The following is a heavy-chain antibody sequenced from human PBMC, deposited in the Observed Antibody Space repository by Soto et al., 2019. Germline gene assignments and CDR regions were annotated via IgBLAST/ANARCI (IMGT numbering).Heavy chain of an antibody. V-gene: IGHV5-51*01. CDR1: GYTFTNYW. Sequence: GESLKISCKGSGYTFTNYWIGWVRQMPGKGLEWMGIIYPGDSDTKYNPSFQGQVTISADKSITTTYLQWSSLKASDTAIYYCAASIFYYGMDVWGRGPTVTVSS. J-gene: IGHJ6*02. CDR3: AASIFYYGMDV. CDR2: IYPGDSDT.